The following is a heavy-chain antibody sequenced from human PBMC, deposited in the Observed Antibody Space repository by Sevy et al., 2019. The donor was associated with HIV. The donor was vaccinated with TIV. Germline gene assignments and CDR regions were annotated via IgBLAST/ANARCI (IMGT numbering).Heavy chain of an antibody. CDR2: IDPSGRNA. V-gene: IGHV1-46*01. Sequence: ASVKVSCKASGDTFTNNYMHWVRQAPGQGLEWMGIIDPSGRNASYAQKFQGRVSMARDTSTSTIYMDLSSLRSDDTAVYYCVRADPAQHFDSWGQGTLVTVSS. J-gene: IGHJ4*02. CDR3: VRADPAQHFDS. CDR1: GDTFTNNY.